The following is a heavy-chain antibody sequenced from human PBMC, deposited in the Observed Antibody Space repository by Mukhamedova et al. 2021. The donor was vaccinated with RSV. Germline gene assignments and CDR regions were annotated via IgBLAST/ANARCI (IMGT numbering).Heavy chain of an antibody. Sequence: GEINHSGSTNYNPSLKSRVTISVDTSKNQFSLKLSSVTAADTAVYYCARRIAVAGRGAFDIWGQGTMVTVSS. CDR3: ARRIAVAGRGAFDI. V-gene: IGHV4-34*01. CDR2: INHSGST. J-gene: IGHJ3*02. D-gene: IGHD6-19*01.